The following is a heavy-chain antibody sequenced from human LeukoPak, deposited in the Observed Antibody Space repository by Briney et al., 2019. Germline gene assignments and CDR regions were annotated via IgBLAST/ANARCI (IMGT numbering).Heavy chain of an antibody. CDR1: GFAFGSYG. D-gene: IGHD6-19*01. CDR3: ARAPQWLGSYFDY. V-gene: IGHV3-30-3*01. J-gene: IGHJ4*02. CDR2: ISYDGSND. Sequence: GGSLRLSCAASGFAFGSYGMHWVRQAPGKGLEWVAVISYDGSNDYYADSVKGRFTIFRDNSKYTLYLQMNSLTTEDTAVYYCARAPQWLGSYFDYWGQGTLVTVSS.